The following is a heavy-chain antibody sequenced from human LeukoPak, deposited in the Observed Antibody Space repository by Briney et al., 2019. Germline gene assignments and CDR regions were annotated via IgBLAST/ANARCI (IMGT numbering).Heavy chain of an antibody. J-gene: IGHJ5*02. CDR3: ARRAFVVVTATRDLNWFDP. CDR2: INPNSGGT. Sequence: GASVKVSCKASGYAFTVYYMHWVRQAPGQGLEWMGWINPNSGGTNYAQKFQGRVTMTSDTSISTAYMELSRLRSDDTAVYYCARRAFVVVTATRDLNWFDPWGQGTLVTVSS. D-gene: IGHD2-21*02. CDR1: GYAFTVYY. V-gene: IGHV1-2*02.